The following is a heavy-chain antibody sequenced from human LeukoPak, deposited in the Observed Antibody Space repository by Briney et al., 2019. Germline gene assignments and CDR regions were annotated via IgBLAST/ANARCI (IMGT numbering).Heavy chain of an antibody. D-gene: IGHD5-18*01. CDR3: AKDGRGGYSYGSYFDY. CDR2: VSGSGDRM. V-gene: IGHV3-23*01. CDR1: GFTFSSYA. Sequence: GGSLRLSCAASGFTFSSYAMSWVRQAPGKGLEWVATVSGSGDRMYHADSVKGRFTISRDNSKNTLYLQMNSLRAEDTALYYCAKDGRGGYSYGSYFDYWGQGILVTVSS. J-gene: IGHJ4*02.